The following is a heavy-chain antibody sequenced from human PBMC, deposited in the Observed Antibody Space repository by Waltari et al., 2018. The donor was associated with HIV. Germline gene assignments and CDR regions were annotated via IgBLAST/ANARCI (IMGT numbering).Heavy chain of an antibody. CDR2: ISSTSTTI. V-gene: IGHV3-48*01. CDR1: GFTFSPYS. D-gene: IGHD3-16*01. J-gene: IGHJ4*02. Sequence: EVHLVESGGGPVQPGGSLSLSCAASGFTFSPYSMNWGRQAPGKGLEWISYISSTSTTIFYADPVKGRFTISRDNAKNSLDLQMNNLRAEDTAVYYCARDITLTPGPDYWGQGTLVTVSS. CDR3: ARDITLTPGPDY.